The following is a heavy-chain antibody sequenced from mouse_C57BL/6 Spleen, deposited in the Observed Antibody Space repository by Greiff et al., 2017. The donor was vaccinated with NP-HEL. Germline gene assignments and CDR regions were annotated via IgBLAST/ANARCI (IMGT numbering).Heavy chain of an antibody. V-gene: IGHV1-69*01. Sequence: QVQLQQSGAELVMPGASVKLSCKASGYTFTSYWMHWVKQRPGQGLEWIGEIDPSDSYTNYNQKFKGKSTLTVDKSSSTAYMQLSSLTSEDSAVYYCARRPYGDVYAMDYWGQGTSVTVAS. CDR2: IDPSDSYT. CDR1: GYTFTSYW. CDR3: ARRPYGDVYAMDY. D-gene: IGHD1-1*01. J-gene: IGHJ4*01.